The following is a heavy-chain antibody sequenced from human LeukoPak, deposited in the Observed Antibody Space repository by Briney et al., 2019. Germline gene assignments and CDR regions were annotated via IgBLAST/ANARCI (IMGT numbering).Heavy chain of an antibody. V-gene: IGHV4-59*08. D-gene: IGHD6-19*01. J-gene: IGHJ4*02. Sequence: GSLRLSCAASGFTFSSYSMNWVRQAPGKGLEWIGYIYYTGSTNYNPSLKSRVTISVDTSKNQFSLKLSSVTAVDTAVYYCARLAGGAGSSGCFDYWGQGTLVTVSS. CDR1: GFTFSSYS. CDR3: ARLAGGAGSSGCFDY. CDR2: IYYTGST.